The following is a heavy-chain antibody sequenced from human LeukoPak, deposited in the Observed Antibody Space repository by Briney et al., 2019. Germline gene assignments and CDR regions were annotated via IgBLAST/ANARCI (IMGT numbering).Heavy chain of an antibody. J-gene: IGHJ3*02. CDR3: ARPPDYDILTGYSPGGGDAFDI. CDR2: IYYSGST. Sequence: SETLSLTCTVSGGSISSSSYYWGWIRQPPGKGLEWIVSIYYSGSTYYNPSLKSRVTISVDTSNNQFSLKLSSVTAADTAVYYWARPPDYDILTGYSPGGGDAFDIWGQGTMVTVSS. D-gene: IGHD3-9*01. CDR1: GGSISSSSYY. V-gene: IGHV4-39*01.